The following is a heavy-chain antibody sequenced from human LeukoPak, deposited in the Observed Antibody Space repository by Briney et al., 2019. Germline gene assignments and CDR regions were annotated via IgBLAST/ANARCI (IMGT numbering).Heavy chain of an antibody. CDR1: GFIVSSYY. CDR2: IYRNSNT. CDR3: AKDYYGPTHMWYFDY. J-gene: IGHJ4*02. Sequence: QSGGSLRLSCTVSGFIVSSYYMSWVRQAPGKGLEWVSVIYRNSNTYYADSVKGRFTISRDNSKNTLYLQMNSLRAEDTAVYYCAKDYYGPTHMWYFDYWGQGTLVTVSS. V-gene: IGHV3-66*03. D-gene: IGHD3-10*01.